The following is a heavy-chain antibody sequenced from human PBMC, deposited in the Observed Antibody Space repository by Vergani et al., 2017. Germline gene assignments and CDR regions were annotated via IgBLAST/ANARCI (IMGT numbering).Heavy chain of an antibody. V-gene: IGHV1-8*01. Sequence: QVQLVQSGAEVKKPGASVKVSCKASGYTFTSYDINWVRQATGQGLEWMGWMNPNSGNTGYAQKFQGRVTMTRNTSISTAYMELSSLRSEDTAVYYCARGPSGIVGATYYYYGMDVWGQGTTVTVSS. J-gene: IGHJ6*02. CDR3: ARGPSGIVGATYYYYGMDV. CDR1: GYTFTSYD. D-gene: IGHD1-26*01. CDR2: MNPNSGNT.